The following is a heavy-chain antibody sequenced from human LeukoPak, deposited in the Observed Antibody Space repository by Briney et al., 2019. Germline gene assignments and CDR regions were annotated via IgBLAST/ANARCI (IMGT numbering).Heavy chain of an antibody. V-gene: IGHV3-30*18. J-gene: IGHJ4*02. CDR1: GFTFSSCG. CDR2: LSSDGRNE. Sequence: RGSLRLSCGASGFTFSSCGMHWVRQAPGKGLEWVASLSSDGRNENYADSVKGRFTISRDNSKNTLFLQMNSLRAEDTAVYHCAKAFVYDSSGYYYYLDYWGQGTLVTVSS. D-gene: IGHD3-22*01. CDR3: AKAFVYDSSGYYYYLDY.